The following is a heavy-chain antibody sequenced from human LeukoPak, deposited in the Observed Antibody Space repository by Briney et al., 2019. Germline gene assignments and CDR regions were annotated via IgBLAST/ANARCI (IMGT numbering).Heavy chain of an antibody. V-gene: IGHV1-8*01. J-gene: IGHJ6*03. CDR3: ARMGYDFWSGYYSYYYYMDV. CDR1: GYTFTSYD. D-gene: IGHD3-3*01. Sequence: ASVKVSCKASGYTFTSYDINWVRQATGQGLEWMGWMNPNSGNTGYAQKFQGRVTMTRNTSISTAYMELSSLRSEDTAVYYCARMGYDFWSGYYSYYYYMDVWGKGTTVTVSS. CDR2: MNPNSGNT.